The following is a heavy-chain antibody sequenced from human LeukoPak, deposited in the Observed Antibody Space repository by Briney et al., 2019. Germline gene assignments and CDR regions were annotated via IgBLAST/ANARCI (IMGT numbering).Heavy chain of an antibody. V-gene: IGHV3-48*03. CDR2: ISSSGSTI. Sequence: PGGSLRLSCAASGFTFSSYEMNWVRQAPGKGLEWVSYISSSGSTIYYADSVKGRFTISRDNAKNSLYLQMNSLRAEDTAVYYCARSVRGVTVFDYWGQGTLVTVSS. CDR3: ARSVRGVTVFDY. D-gene: IGHD3-10*01. CDR1: GFTFSSYE. J-gene: IGHJ4*02.